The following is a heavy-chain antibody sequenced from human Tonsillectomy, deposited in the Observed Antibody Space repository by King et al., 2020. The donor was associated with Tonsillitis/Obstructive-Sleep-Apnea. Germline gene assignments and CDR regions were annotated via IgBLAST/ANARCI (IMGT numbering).Heavy chain of an antibody. CDR2: ISSSGSTI. CDR3: ARDLAVGATS. Sequence: VQLVESGGGLVQPGGSLRLFCAASGFTFSSYEMNWVRQAPGKGLEWVSYISSSGSTIYYADSVKGRFTISRDNAKNSLYLQMNSLRAEDTAVYYCARDLAVGATSWGQGTLVTVSS. D-gene: IGHD1-26*01. V-gene: IGHV3-48*03. CDR1: GFTFSSYE. J-gene: IGHJ5*02.